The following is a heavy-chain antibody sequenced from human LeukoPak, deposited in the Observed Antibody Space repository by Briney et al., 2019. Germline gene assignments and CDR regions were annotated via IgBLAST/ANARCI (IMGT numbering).Heavy chain of an antibody. D-gene: IGHD5-12*01. V-gene: IGHV3-33*01. J-gene: IGHJ4*02. CDR3: AGYSGYDLADYFDY. CDR1: GFTFSSYA. CDR2: IWYDGSNK. Sequence: PGGSLRLSCAASGFTFSSYAMHWVRQAPGKGLGWVAVIWYDGSNKYYADSVKGRFTISRDNSKNTLYLQMNSLRAEDTAVYYCAGYSGYDLADYFDYWGQGTLVTVSS.